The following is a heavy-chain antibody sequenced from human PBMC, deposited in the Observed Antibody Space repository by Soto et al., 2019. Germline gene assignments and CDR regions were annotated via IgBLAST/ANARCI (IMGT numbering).Heavy chain of an antibody. J-gene: IGHJ1*01. CDR2: FDPEDGET. CDR1: GYTLTELS. CDR3: ATPFLYYDSSGPRGFQH. D-gene: IGHD3-22*01. V-gene: IGHV1-24*01. Sequence: PSVKVSCKVSGYTLTELSMHWVRQAPGKGLEWMGGFDPEDGETIYAQKFQGRVTMTEDTSTDTAYMELSSLRSEDTAVYYCATPFLYYDSSGPRGFQHWGQGTLVTVSS.